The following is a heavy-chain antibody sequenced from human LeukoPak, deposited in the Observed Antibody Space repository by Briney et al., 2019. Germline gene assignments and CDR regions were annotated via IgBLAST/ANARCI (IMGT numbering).Heavy chain of an antibody. Sequence: GGSLRLSCVASGFTFSSYAMSWVRQAPGKGLEWVSAISGSGGGTYYANSVKGRFTISRDNSRDTLYLQMNSLRAEDTALYFCAKTPDYYGSGSSSYIDYWGQGTLVSVSS. CDR1: GFTFSSYA. V-gene: IGHV3-23*01. CDR2: ISGSGGGT. J-gene: IGHJ4*02. CDR3: AKTPDYYGSGSSSYIDY. D-gene: IGHD3-10*01.